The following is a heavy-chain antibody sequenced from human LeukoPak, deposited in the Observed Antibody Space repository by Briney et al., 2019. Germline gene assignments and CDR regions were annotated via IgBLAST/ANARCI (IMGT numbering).Heavy chain of an antibody. CDR1: GFTFSSYA. D-gene: IGHD1-26*01. CDR3: AKDLSSGSYYPEYFQH. J-gene: IGHJ1*01. V-gene: IGHV3-30-3*01. Sequence: GGSLRLSCAASGFTFSSYAMHWVRQAPGKGLEWVAVISYDGSNKYYADSVKGRFTISRDNSKNTLYLQMNSLRAEDTAVYYCAKDLSSGSYYPEYFQHWGQGALVTVSS. CDR2: ISYDGSNK.